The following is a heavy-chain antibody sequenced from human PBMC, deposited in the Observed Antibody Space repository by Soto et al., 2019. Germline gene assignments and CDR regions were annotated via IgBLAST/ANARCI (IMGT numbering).Heavy chain of an antibody. V-gene: IGHV1-18*01. CDR3: ARADYGENNWLDP. Sequence: GASVKVSCKASGYNFKVYGISWVRQAPGQGLEWMGWINVWDGNTNYAQKFQGRVTLTTDTSTNTAHMELRSLRSDDTATYYCARADYGENNWLDPWGQGTQVTVSS. J-gene: IGHJ5*02. CDR1: GYNFKVYG. CDR2: INVWDGNT. D-gene: IGHD4-17*01.